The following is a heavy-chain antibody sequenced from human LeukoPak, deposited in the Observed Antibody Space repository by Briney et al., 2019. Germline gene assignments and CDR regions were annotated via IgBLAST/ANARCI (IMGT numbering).Heavy chain of an antibody. J-gene: IGHJ5*02. CDR1: GGTFSCYA. V-gene: IGHV1-69*13. Sequence: SVKVSCKASGGTFSCYAISWVRQAPGQGLEWMGGIIPIFGTANYAQKFQGRVTITADESTSTAYMELSSLRSEDTAVYYCARGRGYCSGGSCYSRWFDPWGQGTLVTVSS. CDR2: IIPIFGTA. CDR3: ARGRGYCSGGSCYSRWFDP. D-gene: IGHD2-15*01.